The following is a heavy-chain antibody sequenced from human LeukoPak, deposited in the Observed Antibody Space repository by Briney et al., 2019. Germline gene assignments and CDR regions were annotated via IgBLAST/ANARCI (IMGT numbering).Heavy chain of an antibody. Sequence: PGGSLRLSCAASGFTFSSYGMHWVRQAPGKGLEWVAVISYDGSNKYYADSVKGRFTISRDNSKNTLYLQMNSLRAEDTAVYYCARDQPGEDYYFDYWGQGTLVTVSS. CDR3: ARDQPGEDYYFDY. V-gene: IGHV3-30*19. CDR2: ISYDGSNK. D-gene: IGHD3-10*01. J-gene: IGHJ4*02. CDR1: GFTFSSYG.